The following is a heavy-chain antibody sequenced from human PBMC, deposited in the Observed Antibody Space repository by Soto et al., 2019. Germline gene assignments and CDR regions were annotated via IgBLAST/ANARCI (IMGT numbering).Heavy chain of an antibody. CDR1: GGSFSGYY. CDR3: AKYRDWNYGRRYDYYGMDV. CDR2: INHSGST. V-gene: IGHV4-34*01. Sequence: SETLSLTCAVYGGSFSGYYWSWIRQPPGKGLEWIGEINHSGSTNYNPSLKSRVTISVDTSKNQFSLKLSSVTAADTAVYYCAKYRDWNYGRRYDYYGMDVWGQWTTVTVSS. D-gene: IGHD1-7*01. J-gene: IGHJ6*02.